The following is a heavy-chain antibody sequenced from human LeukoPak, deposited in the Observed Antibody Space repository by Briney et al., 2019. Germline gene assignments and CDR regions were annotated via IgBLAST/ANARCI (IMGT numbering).Heavy chain of an antibody. CDR1: GDPLSVSSNYK. D-gene: IGHD6-13*01. Sequence: PSETLSLTCTVSGDPLSVSSNYKWSWIRQPPGKGLEWIGYIYYHGSTNYNPSLRSRVTFSVDTSKNQFSLKLSSVSAADTAVYYCAREYSGFDYWGRGTLVTVSS. V-gene: IGHV4-61*01. CDR2: IYYHGST. CDR3: AREYSGFDY. J-gene: IGHJ4*02.